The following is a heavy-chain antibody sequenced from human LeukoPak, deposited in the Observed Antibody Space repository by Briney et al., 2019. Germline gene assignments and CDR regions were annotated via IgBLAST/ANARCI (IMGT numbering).Heavy chain of an antibody. J-gene: IGHJ3*02. V-gene: IGHV1-24*01. D-gene: IGHD4-17*01. CDR2: FDPEDGET. CDR1: GYTLTELS. CDR3: LTTVTTYDAFDI. Sequence: VASVKVSCKVSGYTLTELSMHWVRQAPGKGLEWMGGFDPEDGETIYAQKFQGRVTITADKSTSTAYMELSSLRSEDTAVYYCLTTVTTYDAFDIWGQGTMVTVSS.